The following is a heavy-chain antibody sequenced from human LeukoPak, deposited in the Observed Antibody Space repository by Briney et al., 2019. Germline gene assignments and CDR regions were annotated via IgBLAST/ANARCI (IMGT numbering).Heavy chain of an antibody. CDR2: INPNSGGT. D-gene: IGHD5-12*01. V-gene: IGHV1-2*02. CDR1: GYTFTGYY. Sequence: GASVKVSCKASGYTFTGYYMHWVRQAPGQGLEWMGWINPNSGGTNYAQKFQGRVTMTRDTSISTVYMELSRLRSDDTAVYYCARANRRVDIVATRGGPFDYWGQGTLVTVSS. J-gene: IGHJ4*02. CDR3: ARANRRVDIVATRGGPFDY.